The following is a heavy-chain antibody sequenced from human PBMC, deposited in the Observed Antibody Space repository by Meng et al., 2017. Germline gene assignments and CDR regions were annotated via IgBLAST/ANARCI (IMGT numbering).Heavy chain of an antibody. D-gene: IGHD3-10*01. J-gene: IGHJ6*02. CDR3: ARAVLYYGSGIGGMDV. Sequence: GSLRLSCAVYGGSFSGYYWSWIRQPPGKGLEWIGEINHSGSTNYNPSLKSRVTISVDTSKNQFSLKLSSVTAADTAVYYCARAVLYYGSGIGGMDVWGQGNTV. CDR1: GGSFSGYY. CDR2: INHSGST. V-gene: IGHV4-34*01.